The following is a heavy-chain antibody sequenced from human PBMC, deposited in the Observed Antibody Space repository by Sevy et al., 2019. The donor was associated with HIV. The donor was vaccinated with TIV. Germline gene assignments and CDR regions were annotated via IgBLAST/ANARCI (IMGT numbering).Heavy chain of an antibody. D-gene: IGHD1-26*01. CDR3: ARDTSSFHYSGSYYFYYYYYMDV. V-gene: IGHV3-7*03. CDR2: IKQDGSEK. Sequence: GGSLRLSCAASGFTFSSYWMSWVRQAPGKGLEWVANIKQDGSEKYYVDSVKGRFTISRDNAKNSLYLQMNSLRAEDTAVCYCARDTSSFHYSGSYYFYYYYYMDVWGKGTTVTVSS. J-gene: IGHJ6*03. CDR1: GFTFSSYW.